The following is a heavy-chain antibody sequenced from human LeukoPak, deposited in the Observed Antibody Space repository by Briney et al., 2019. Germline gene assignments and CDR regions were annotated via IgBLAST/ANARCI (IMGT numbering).Heavy chain of an antibody. V-gene: IGHV3-23*01. CDR3: AKDRTSSLSRGDFDY. CDR2: ISGSGGTT. Sequence: PGGSLRLSCAASGFTFSSYAMSWVRQAPGKGLEWVSRISGSGGTTYYADSVKGRYTISRDNSQNTLYVQMNSLRAEDTAVYYCAKDRTSSLSRGDFDYWGQGTLVTVSS. CDR1: GFTFSSYA. D-gene: IGHD5/OR15-5a*01. J-gene: IGHJ4*02.